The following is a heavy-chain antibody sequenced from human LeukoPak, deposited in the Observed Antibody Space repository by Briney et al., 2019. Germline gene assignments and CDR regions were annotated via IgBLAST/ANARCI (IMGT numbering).Heavy chain of an antibody. Sequence: GGSLRLSCAASGFTFSSYGMHWVRQAPGKGLEWVAVISYDGSNKYYADSVKDRFTISRDNSKNTLYLQMNSLRAEDTAVYYCAKELLWFGDHNPPFDYWGQGTLVTVSS. D-gene: IGHD3-10*01. CDR3: AKELLWFGDHNPPFDY. V-gene: IGHV3-30*18. CDR1: GFTFSSYG. CDR2: ISYDGSNK. J-gene: IGHJ4*02.